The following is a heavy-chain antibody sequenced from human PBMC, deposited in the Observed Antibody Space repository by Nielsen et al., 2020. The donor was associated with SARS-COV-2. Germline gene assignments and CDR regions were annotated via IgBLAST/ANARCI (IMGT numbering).Heavy chain of an antibody. D-gene: IGHD7-27*01. Sequence: ASVKVSCKASGYTFSNYYMYWVRQAPGQGLEWMGVIDPSGGSTRYAQKFQGRFIMTTDTSTTTVYMEMASLRAEDTAVYYCARPGDLSAFDFWGQGTMVTVSS. CDR2: IDPSGGST. CDR3: ARPGDLSAFDF. CDR1: GYTFSNYY. V-gene: IGHV1-46*01. J-gene: IGHJ3*01.